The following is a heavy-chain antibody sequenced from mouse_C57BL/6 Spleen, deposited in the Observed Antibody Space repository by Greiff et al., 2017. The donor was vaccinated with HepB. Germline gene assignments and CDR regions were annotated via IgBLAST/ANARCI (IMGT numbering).Heavy chain of an antibody. J-gene: IGHJ4*01. CDR3: ARDQYGYYAMDY. CDR1: GFTFSDYY. V-gene: IGHV5-16*01. D-gene: IGHD2-10*02. Sequence: EVMLVESEGGLVQPGSSMKLSCTASGFTFSDYYMAWVRQVPEKGLEWVANINYDGSSTYYLDSLKSRFIISRDNAKNILYLQMSSLKSEDTATDYCARDQYGYYAMDYWGQGTSVTVSS. CDR2: INYDGSST.